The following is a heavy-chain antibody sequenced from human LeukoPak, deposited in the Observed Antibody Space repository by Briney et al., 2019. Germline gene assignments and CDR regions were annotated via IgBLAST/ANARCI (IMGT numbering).Heavy chain of an antibody. CDR1: GGSISSSSYY. CDR2: IYYSGST. V-gene: IGHV4-39*01. CDR3: ARRHIVVVPAAMGHGYFDL. Sequence: SETLSLTCTVSGGSISSSSYYWGWIRQPPGKGLEWIGSIYYSGSTYYNPSLKSRVTISVDTSKNQFSLKLSSVTAADTAVYYCARRHIVVVPAAMGHGYFDLWGRGTLVTVSS. D-gene: IGHD2-2*01. J-gene: IGHJ2*01.